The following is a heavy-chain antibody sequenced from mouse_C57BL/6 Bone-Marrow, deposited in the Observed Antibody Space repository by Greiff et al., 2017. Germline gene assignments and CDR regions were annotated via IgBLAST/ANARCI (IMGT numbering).Heavy chain of an antibody. CDR2: IHPNSGST. CDR1: GYTFTSYW. CDR3: ARRVLRGFAY. V-gene: IGHV1-64*01. D-gene: IGHD1-1*01. Sequence: QVQLQQPGAELVKPGASVKLSCKASGYTFTSYWMHWVKQRPGQGLEWIGMIHPNSGSTNYNEKFKSKATLTVDKSSSTAYMQLSSLTSEDSAGYYCARRVLRGFAYWGQGTLVTVSA. J-gene: IGHJ3*01.